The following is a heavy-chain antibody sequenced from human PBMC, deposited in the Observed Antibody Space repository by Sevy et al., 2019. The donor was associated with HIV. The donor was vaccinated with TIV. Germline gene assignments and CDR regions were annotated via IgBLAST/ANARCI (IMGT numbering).Heavy chain of an antibody. J-gene: IGHJ4*01. D-gene: IGHD6-19*01. Sequence: ASVTVSCKISGYKVDMYGIAWVRQAPGQGLAWMGWISTYNGNTNYAQNFQGRVTMTTDTSTSVVYMELGGLRPDDTAVYYCARATGMAVAGTGRYFDFWGQGTLVTVSS. CDR1: GYKVDMYG. V-gene: IGHV1-18*04. CDR3: ARATGMAVAGTGRYFDF. CDR2: ISTYNGNT.